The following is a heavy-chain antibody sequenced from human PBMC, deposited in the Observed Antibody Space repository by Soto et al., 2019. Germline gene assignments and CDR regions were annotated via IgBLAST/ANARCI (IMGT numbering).Heavy chain of an antibody. J-gene: IGHJ4*02. CDR1: GLIFSNLW. CDR3: ARLRPGSYCDY. D-gene: IGHD5-12*01. Sequence: GGSLRLSCTASGLIFSNLWMTWVRQAPGKGLEWVASIKEDGSEKYHVDSVEGRFTISRDNARNSLYLQMNSLRAEDTAVYYCARLRPGSYCDYWGQGALVTVSS. V-gene: IGHV3-7*01. CDR2: IKEDGSEK.